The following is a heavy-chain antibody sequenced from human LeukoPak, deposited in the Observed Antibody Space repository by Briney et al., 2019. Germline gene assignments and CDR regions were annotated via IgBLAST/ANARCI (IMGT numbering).Heavy chain of an antibody. CDR2: IYTSGSS. D-gene: IGHD1-26*01. CDR3: ARDKPSANYLLDY. V-gene: IGHV4-4*07. J-gene: IGHJ4*02. Sequence: SETLSLTCTVSGGSMSTYYWSWIRQPAGKGLEWIGHIYTSGSSNYNPSLKSRVTMSVDTSKNQFSLKMTSVTAADTAIYYCARDKPSANYLLDYWGQGTLVTVSS. CDR1: GGSMSTYY.